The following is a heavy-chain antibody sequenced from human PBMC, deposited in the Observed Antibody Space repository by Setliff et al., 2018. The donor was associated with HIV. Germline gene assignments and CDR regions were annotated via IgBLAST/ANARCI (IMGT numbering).Heavy chain of an antibody. Sequence: KPSETLSLTCAVYGGSVSGHYWGWFRQPPGKGLEWIGEITPSGATNYLPSLKSRVTMSLDTSKNQFSLKLTSVTAADTALYYCSNWNTTIDADPWGQGTLVTVSS. J-gene: IGHJ5*02. CDR2: ITPSGAT. D-gene: IGHD5-18*01. CDR3: SNWNTTIDADP. V-gene: IGHV4-34*01. CDR1: GGSVSGHY.